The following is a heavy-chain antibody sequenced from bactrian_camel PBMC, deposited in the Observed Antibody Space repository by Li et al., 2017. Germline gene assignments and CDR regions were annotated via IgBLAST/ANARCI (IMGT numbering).Heavy chain of an antibody. D-gene: IGHD5*01. J-gene: IGHJ6*01. CDR1: GITFFRHD. Sequence: DVQLVESGGGLVQPGESLRLSCVASGITFFRHDMSWFRQAPGQEREGVAAIDTGDGSTYYLNSVEGRFTISRDRAKKTLTLEMTSLKPEDTAMYYCAAGQGVGWCLDVIRVGAEPDFDYWGHGTQVTVS. CDR2: IDTGDGST. CDR3: AAGQGVGWCLDVIRVGAEPDFDY. V-gene: IGHV3S40*01.